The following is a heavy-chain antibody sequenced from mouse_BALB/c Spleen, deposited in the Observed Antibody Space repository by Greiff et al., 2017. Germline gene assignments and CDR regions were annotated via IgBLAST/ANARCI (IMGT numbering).Heavy chain of an antibody. J-gene: IGHJ3*01. CDR2: INPSTGYT. CDR1: GYTFTSYW. Sequence: LEESGAELAKPGASVKMSCKASGYTFTSYWMHWVKQRPGQGLEWIGYINPSTGYTEYNQKFKDKATLTADKSSSTAYMQLSSLTSEDSAVYYCARGEIHYYGYVWFAYWGQGTLVTVSA. V-gene: IGHV1-7*01. CDR3: ARGEIHYYGYVWFAY. D-gene: IGHD1-2*01.